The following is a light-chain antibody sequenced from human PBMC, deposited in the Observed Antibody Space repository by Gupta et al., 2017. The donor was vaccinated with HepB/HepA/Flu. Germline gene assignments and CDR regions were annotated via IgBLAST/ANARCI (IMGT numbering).Light chain of an antibody. CDR3: AAWDDSLNGRV. CDR1: KSNIGTHT. Sequence: QSVLTQPPSASGTPGQRIIISCSGSKSNIGTHTVNWYQQLPGTAPKLLIYDNNQRHSGIPDRFSGSRSGTSASLAISGSKSEDEADYYCAAWDDSLNGRVFGGGTRLTVL. V-gene: IGLV1-44*01. CDR2: DNN. J-gene: IGLJ3*02.